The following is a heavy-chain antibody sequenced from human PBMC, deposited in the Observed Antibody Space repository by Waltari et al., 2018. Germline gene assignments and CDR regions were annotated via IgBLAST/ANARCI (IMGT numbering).Heavy chain of an antibody. CDR2: ISWNSGSI. CDR1: GFTFDDYA. Sequence: EVQLVESGGGLVQPGRSLRLSCAASGFTFDDYAMHWVRQAPGKGLEWVSGISWNSGSIGYADSVKGRFTISRDNAKNSLYLQMNSLRAEDTALYYCAKDTKWRYYGMDVWGQGTTVTVSS. CDR3: AKDTKWRYYGMDV. D-gene: IGHD2-8*01. J-gene: IGHJ6*02. V-gene: IGHV3-9*01.